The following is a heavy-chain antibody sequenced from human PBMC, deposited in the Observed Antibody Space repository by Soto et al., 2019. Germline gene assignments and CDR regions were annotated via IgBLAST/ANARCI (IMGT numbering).Heavy chain of an antibody. V-gene: IGHV4-39*01. D-gene: IGHD1-26*01. J-gene: IGHJ3*02. CDR1: RGAITRGSCH. CDR2: IKYSGTT. CDR3: ARHGITGSYYDAFDI. Sequence: SGTPSRTCTVPRGAITRGSCHSSCIRQPPGKGLEWIASIKYSGTTFYNPSLKSRVTLSVDTSKNQFALKLSSVTAAETAVYYCARHGITGSYYDAFDIWGQGTMVT.